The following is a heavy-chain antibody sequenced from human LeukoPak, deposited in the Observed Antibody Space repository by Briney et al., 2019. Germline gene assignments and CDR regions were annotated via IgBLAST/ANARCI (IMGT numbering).Heavy chain of an antibody. Sequence: ASVKVSCKVSGYTLTELSMHWVRQAPGKGLEWMGGFDPEDGETIYAQKFQGRVTMTTDASTSTAYMELRSLRSDDTAVYYCARDGPRITMVRGEAPDYWGQGTLVTVSS. D-gene: IGHD3-10*01. CDR2: FDPEDGET. J-gene: IGHJ4*02. V-gene: IGHV1-24*01. CDR1: GYTLTELS. CDR3: ARDGPRITMVRGEAPDY.